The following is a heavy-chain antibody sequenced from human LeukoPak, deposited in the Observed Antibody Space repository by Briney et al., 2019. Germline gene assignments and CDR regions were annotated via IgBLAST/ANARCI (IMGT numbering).Heavy chain of an antibody. Sequence: PGGSLRISSEASGFTFSSYWMHWVRQVPGKGLVWVSRINSDGIITNYADSVKGRFTISRDNAKNTLYLQMNSLRVEDTAVYYRARLWLPGWGQGTLVTVSS. CDR2: INSDGIIT. CDR1: GFTFSSYW. J-gene: IGHJ4*02. V-gene: IGHV3-74*01. D-gene: IGHD5-12*01. CDR3: ARLWLPG.